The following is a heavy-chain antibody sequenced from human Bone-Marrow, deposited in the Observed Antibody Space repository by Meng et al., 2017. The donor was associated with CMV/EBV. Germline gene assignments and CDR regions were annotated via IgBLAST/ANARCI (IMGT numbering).Heavy chain of an antibody. CDR3: ARTGRVNFWSGYLKSDDYYYYYGMDV. V-gene: IGHV1-8*01. CDR1: GYTFTSYD. J-gene: IGHJ6*02. D-gene: IGHD3-3*01. CDR2: MNPNSGNT. Sequence: ASVKVSCKASGYTFTSYDINWVRQATGQGLEWMGWMNPNSGNTGYAQKLQGRVTMTTDTSTSTAYMELRSLRSDDTAVYYCARTGRVNFWSGYLKSDDYYYYYGMDVWGQGTTVTVSS.